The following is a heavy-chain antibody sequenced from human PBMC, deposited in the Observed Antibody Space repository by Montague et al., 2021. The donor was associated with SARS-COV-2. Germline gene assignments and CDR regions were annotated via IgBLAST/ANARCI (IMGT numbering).Heavy chain of an antibody. CDR1: GDSITSSRYY. V-gene: IGHV4-39*02. Sequence: SETLSLTCTVPGDSITSSRYYWGWIRQPPGKGLEWIGSIHYSEATYYNPSLKSRLTISVDTSENHFSLKLTSVTASDSAVYYCARPIHDNSPDRAFDVWGQGTMVTVSS. D-gene: IGHD3-22*01. CDR2: IHYSEAT. CDR3: ARPIHDNSPDRAFDV. J-gene: IGHJ3*01.